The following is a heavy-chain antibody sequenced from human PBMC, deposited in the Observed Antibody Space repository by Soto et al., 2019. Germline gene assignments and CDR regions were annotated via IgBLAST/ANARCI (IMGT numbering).Heavy chain of an antibody. D-gene: IGHD1-7*01. V-gene: IGHV1-18*01. J-gene: IGHJ5*02. CDR3: ARDREYHWNYNWFDP. Sequence: QVQLVQSGAEVKKPGASVKVSCKASGYTFTSYGISWVRQAPGQGLEWMGWISAYNGNTNFAQKLQGRVTMTTETSTSTAYMELMSLRSDDTAVYYCARDREYHWNYNWFDPWGQGTLVTVSS. CDR1: GYTFTSYG. CDR2: ISAYNGNT.